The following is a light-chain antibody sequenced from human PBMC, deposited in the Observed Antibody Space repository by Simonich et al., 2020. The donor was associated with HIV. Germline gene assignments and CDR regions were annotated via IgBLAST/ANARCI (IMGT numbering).Light chain of an antibody. Sequence: QSALTQPASVSGSPGQSITISCTGTSSDVGGYNLVSWYQKYPGKAPKLIIYEGTKRPSGVSSRFSGSKSGNTASLTISGLQAEDEADYYCSSYTSSSTLVFGGGTKLTVL. J-gene: IGLJ3*02. CDR1: SSDVGGYNL. CDR3: SSYTSSSTLV. V-gene: IGLV2-14*02. CDR2: EGT.